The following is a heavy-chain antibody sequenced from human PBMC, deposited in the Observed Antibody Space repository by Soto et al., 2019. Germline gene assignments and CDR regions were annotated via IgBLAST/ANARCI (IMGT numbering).Heavy chain of an antibody. CDR1: GGSISSGSYY. CDR3: ARQGYYGSGRYYKFRWFDP. CDR2: IYYSGST. Sequence: SETLSLTCTVSGGSISSGSYYWGWIRQPPGKGLEWIASIYYSGSTYYNPSLKSRVTIFVDTSKNQFSLKLSSVTAADTALYYCARQGYYGSGRYYKFRWFDPWGQGTLVTVSS. J-gene: IGHJ5*02. D-gene: IGHD3-10*01. V-gene: IGHV4-39*01.